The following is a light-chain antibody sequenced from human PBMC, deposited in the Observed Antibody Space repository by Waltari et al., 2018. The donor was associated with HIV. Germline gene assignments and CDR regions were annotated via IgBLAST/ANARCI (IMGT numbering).Light chain of an antibody. CDR2: ANN. V-gene: IGLV1-40*01. Sequence: QSLLTQRPSVPGAPGQWVTISCTGTRPNIGAGYAVQRYHQVPGTAPKLVIYANNNRASGFPDRFSGSKFGPSASLAITGLQAEDEGTYYCQSYDSGSSGSVFGGGTKLTVL. J-gene: IGLJ2*01. CDR1: RPNIGAGYA. CDR3: QSYDSGSSGSV.